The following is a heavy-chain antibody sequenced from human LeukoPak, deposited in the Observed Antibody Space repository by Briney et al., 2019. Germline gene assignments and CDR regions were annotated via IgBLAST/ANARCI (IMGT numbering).Heavy chain of an antibody. V-gene: IGHV1-8*01. Sequence: ASVKLSCKASGYTFTSYDINRVRQATGQGLEWMGWMNPNSGNTGYAQKFQGRVTMTMNTSISIAYMELSSLRSEDTAVYYSARSNPSFDYWGQGTLVTVSS. CDR2: MNPNSGNT. CDR3: ARSNPSFDY. J-gene: IGHJ4*02. CDR1: GYTFTSYD. D-gene: IGHD1-14*01.